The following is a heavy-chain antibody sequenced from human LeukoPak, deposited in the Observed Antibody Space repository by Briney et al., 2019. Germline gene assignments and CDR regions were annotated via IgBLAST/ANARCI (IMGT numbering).Heavy chain of an antibody. V-gene: IGHV3-49*03. CDR2: IRSKAYGGTT. J-gene: IGHJ4*02. CDR3: IRGGSNSPFDY. Sequence: GGSLRLSCTASGFTFGDYTMSWFRQAPGKGLEWVGFIRSKAYGGTTEDAASVKGRFTISRDDSKSIAYLQMNSLKTEDTAVYYCIRGGSNSPFDYWGQGTLVTVSS. CDR1: GFTFGDYT. D-gene: IGHD3-16*01.